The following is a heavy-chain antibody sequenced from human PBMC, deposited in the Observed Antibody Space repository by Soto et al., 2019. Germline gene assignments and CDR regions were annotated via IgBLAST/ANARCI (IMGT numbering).Heavy chain of an antibody. CDR1: GGSFSGYY. J-gene: IGHJ4*02. D-gene: IGHD2-15*01. V-gene: IGHV4-34*01. CDR2: INHSGST. Sequence: QVQLQQWGAGLLKPSETLSLTCAVYGGSFSGYYWSWIRQPPGKGLEWIGEINHSGSTNYNPSLKRRVTISVDTSKNQFSLKLSSVTAADTAVYYCARGLGYCSGGSCYFDYWGQGTLVTVSS. CDR3: ARGLGYCSGGSCYFDY.